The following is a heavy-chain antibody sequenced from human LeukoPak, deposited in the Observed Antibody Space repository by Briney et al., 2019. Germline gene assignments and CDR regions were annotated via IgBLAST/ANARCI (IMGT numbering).Heavy chain of an antibody. V-gene: IGHV4-4*02. CDR1: GGSISSSNW. J-gene: IGHJ4*02. CDR2: IYHSGST. D-gene: IGHD3-22*01. CDR3: ARDRGTPDYYDTSGYDY. Sequence: SETLSLTCAVSGGSISSSNWWSWIRQPPGKGLEWIGEIYHSGSTNYNPSLKSRVTISVDKSKNQFSLKLSSVTAADTAVYYCARDRGTPDYYDTSGYDYWGQGTLVTVSS.